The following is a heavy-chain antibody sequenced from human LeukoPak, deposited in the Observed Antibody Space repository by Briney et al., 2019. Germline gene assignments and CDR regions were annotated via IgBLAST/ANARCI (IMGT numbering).Heavy chain of an antibody. J-gene: IGHJ6*03. CDR3: ARGARAGHYYMDV. Sequence: ASVKVSCKASGYTFADYFIHWVRQAPGQGLEWMGWMNPNSGNTGYAQKFQGRVTMTRNTSISTAYMELSSLRSEDTAVYYCARGARAGHYYMDVWGKGTTVTVSS. CDR1: GYTFADYF. V-gene: IGHV1-8*02. CDR2: MNPNSGNT. D-gene: IGHD6-13*01.